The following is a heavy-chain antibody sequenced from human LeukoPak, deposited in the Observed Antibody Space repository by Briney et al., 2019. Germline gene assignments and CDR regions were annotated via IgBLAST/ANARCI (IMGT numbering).Heavy chain of an antibody. Sequence: PGGSLRLSCAASGFTVSSNYMSWVRQAPGKGLEWVSSISSSSSYIYYADSVKGRFTISRDNAKNSLYLQMNSLRAEDTAVYYCTAGALVYWGRGTLINVSS. D-gene: IGHD3-3*02. CDR2: ISSSSSYI. CDR3: TAGALVY. CDR1: GFTVSSNY. V-gene: IGHV3-21*01. J-gene: IGHJ4*02.